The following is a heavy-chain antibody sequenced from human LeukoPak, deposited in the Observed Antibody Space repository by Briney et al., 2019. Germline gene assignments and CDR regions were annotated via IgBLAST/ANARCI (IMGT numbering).Heavy chain of an antibody. CDR3: ARVGSGYYTYYFDY. V-gene: IGHV3-53*01. CDR2: IYRGGST. CDR1: GFTVSSNY. D-gene: IGHD3-22*01. Sequence: PGGSLRLSCAASGFTVSSNYMSWVRQAPGKGLEWVSVIYRGGSTYYADSVKGRFTISRDNSKNTLYLQMNSLRAEDTAVYYCARVGSGYYTYYFDYWGQGTLVTVSS. J-gene: IGHJ4*02.